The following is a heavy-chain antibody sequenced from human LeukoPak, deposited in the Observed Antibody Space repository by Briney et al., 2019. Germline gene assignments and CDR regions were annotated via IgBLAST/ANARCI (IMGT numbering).Heavy chain of an antibody. D-gene: IGHD3-22*01. J-gene: IGHJ3*02. CDR3: AKDLSPWPQYYYDSSGYYSDAFDI. CDR1: GFTFSSYG. CDR2: ISGSGGST. V-gene: IGHV3-23*01. Sequence: GGSLRLSCAASGFTFSSYGMSWVRQAPGKGLEWVSAISGSGGSTYYADSVKGRFTISRDNSKNTLYLQMNSLRAEDTAVYYCAKDLSPWPQYYYDSSGYYSDAFDIWGQGTMVTVSS.